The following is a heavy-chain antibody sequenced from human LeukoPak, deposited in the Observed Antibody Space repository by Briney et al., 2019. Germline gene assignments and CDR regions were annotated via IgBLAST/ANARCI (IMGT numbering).Heavy chain of an antibody. D-gene: IGHD2-21*02. J-gene: IGHJ3*02. CDR1: GYTFTSYY. CDR2: VNPSNGRT. CDR3: ARSRKLGGDSFSDAFDI. V-gene: IGHV1-46*01. Sequence: ASVKVSCKASGYTFTSYYMHWVRQAPGQGLEWMGIVNPSNGRTSYAQKLQGRVTMTRDMSTTTVYMELSSLRSEDTAVYYCARSRKLGGDSFSDAFDIWGQGTMVTVSS.